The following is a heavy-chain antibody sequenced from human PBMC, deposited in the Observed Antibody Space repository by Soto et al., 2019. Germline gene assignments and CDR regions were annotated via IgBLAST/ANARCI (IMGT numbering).Heavy chain of an antibody. Sequence: GASVKVSCKASGYTFTSYAMHWVRQAPGQRLEWMGWINAGNGNTKYSQKFQGRVTITRDTSASTAYMELSSLRSEDTAVYYCAREGPLGQQFGYWGQGTLVTVSS. CDR2: INAGNGNT. V-gene: IGHV1-3*01. J-gene: IGHJ4*02. CDR1: GYTFTSYA. CDR3: AREGPLGQQFGY. D-gene: IGHD6-13*01.